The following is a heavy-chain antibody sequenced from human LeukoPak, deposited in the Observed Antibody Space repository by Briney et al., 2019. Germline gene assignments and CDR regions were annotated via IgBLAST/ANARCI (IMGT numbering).Heavy chain of an antibody. CDR3: ARDHDWAFDL. CDR2: INHNAEMI. Sequence: GGSLRLSCIVSGINFRQDWMTWVRQAPGKGLEWIAYINHNAEMIFYPDFVKGRFTISRDNPKKSLYLQMNALRYEDTAIYYCARDHDWAFDLWGQGTLVTVSS. J-gene: IGHJ4*02. CDR1: GINFRQDW. V-gene: IGHV3-48*02. D-gene: IGHD3-9*01.